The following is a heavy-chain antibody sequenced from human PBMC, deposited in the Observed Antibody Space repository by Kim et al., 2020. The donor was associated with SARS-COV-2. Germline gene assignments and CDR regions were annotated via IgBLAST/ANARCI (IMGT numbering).Heavy chain of an antibody. D-gene: IGHD2-2*01. CDR3: AREYCSSTSCYYDFDY. Sequence: KYQGRVTMTRDTSISTAYMELSRLRSDDTAVYYCAREYCSSTSCYYDFDYWGQGTLVTVSS. J-gene: IGHJ4*02. V-gene: IGHV1-2*02.